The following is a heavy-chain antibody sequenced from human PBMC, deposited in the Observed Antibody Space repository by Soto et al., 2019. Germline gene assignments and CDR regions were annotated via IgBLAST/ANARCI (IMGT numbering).Heavy chain of an antibody. CDR1: GFTFSNAW. CDR2: IKSKTDGGTT. J-gene: IGHJ6*02. Sequence: GGSLRLSCAASGFTFSNAWMNWVRQAPGKGLEWVGRIKSKTDGGTTDYAAPVKGRFTISRDDSKNTLYLQMNSLKTEDTAVYYCTTDKGVLYSSSSYYGMDVWGQGTTVTVSS. V-gene: IGHV3-15*07. CDR3: TTDKGVLYSSSSYYGMDV. D-gene: IGHD6-6*01.